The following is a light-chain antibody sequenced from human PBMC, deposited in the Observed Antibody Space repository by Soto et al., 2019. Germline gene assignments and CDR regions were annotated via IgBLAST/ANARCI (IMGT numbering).Light chain of an antibody. J-gene: IGKJ1*01. Sequence: EIVLPQSPGTLSLSPGERATLSCRASQSVSSRDLAWYQQKPGQAPRLLIYATSSRATGIPDRFSGSGSGTDFTLTISRLEPEDFAVYYCQQYHNWPAFGQGTKVEIK. CDR1: QSVSSRD. CDR3: QQYHNWPA. V-gene: IGKV3-20*01. CDR2: ATS.